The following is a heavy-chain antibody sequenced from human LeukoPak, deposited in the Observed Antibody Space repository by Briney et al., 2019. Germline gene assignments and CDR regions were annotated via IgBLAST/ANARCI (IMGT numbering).Heavy chain of an antibody. J-gene: IGHJ5*02. V-gene: IGHV1-8*01. CDR1: GYTFTSYD. CDR2: MNPNSGNT. Sequence: ASVKVSCKASGYTFTSYDINWVRQATGQGLEWMGWMNPNSGNTGYAQKFQGRVTMTRNTSISTAYMELSSLRSEDTAVYYCARGPYYDYVWGSYRPNWFDPWGQGTLVTVSS. CDR3: ARGPYYDYVWGSYRPNWFDP. D-gene: IGHD3-16*02.